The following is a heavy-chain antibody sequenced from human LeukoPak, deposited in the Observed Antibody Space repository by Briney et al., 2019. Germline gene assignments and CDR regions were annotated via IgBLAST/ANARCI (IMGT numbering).Heavy chain of an antibody. V-gene: IGHV3-11*01. Sequence: PGGSLRLSCAASGFTFSDYYMSWIRQAPGQGLEWVSYISSSGSTIYYADSVKGRFTISRDNAKNSLYLQMNSLRAEDTAVYYCAKPKITMVRGALDPWGQGTLVTVSS. CDR1: GFTFSDYY. CDR2: ISSSGSTI. J-gene: IGHJ5*02. CDR3: AKPKITMVRGALDP. D-gene: IGHD3-10*01.